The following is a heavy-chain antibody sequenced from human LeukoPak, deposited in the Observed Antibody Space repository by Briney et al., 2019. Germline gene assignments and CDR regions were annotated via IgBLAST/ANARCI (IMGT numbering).Heavy chain of an antibody. CDR3: ARGGYYDMFDY. V-gene: IGHV3-7*01. J-gene: IGHJ4*02. Sequence: TGGSLRLSCAASGFTFSSYWMSWVRQATGKGLEWVANIKQDGSEKYYVDFVKGRFTISRDNAKNALSLQMNSLRAEDTAVYYCARGGYYDMFDYWGQGTLVTVSS. CDR2: IKQDGSEK. CDR1: GFTFSSYW. D-gene: IGHD3-22*01.